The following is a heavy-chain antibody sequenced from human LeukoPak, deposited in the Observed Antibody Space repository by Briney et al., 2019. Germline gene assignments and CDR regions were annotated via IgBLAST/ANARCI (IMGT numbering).Heavy chain of an antibody. CDR1: GGSFSGYY. Sequence: SETLSLTCAVYGGSFSGYYWSWIRQPPRKGVEWIGEINHSGSTNYNPSLKSRVTISVDTSKNQFSLKLSSVTAADTAVYYCARLPTMVRGALDYWGQGTLVTVSS. CDR3: ARLPTMVRGALDY. D-gene: IGHD3-10*01. CDR2: INHSGST. V-gene: IGHV4-34*01. J-gene: IGHJ4*02.